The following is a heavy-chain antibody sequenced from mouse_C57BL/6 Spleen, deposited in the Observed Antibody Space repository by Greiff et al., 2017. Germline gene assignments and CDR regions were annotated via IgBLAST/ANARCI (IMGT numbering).Heavy chain of an antibody. J-gene: IGHJ4*01. CDR1: GFTFSSYG. CDR2: ISSGGSYT. V-gene: IGHV5-6*01. Sequence: VQLKESGGDLVKPGGSLKLSCAASGFTFSSYGMSWVRPTPDKRLEWVATISSGGSYTYYPDSGKGRCTISRDNAKNTLYLQMSSLKSEDTAMYYCARRYYYGSSKGFYAMDYWGQGTSVTVSS. CDR3: ARRYYYGSSKGFYAMDY. D-gene: IGHD1-1*01.